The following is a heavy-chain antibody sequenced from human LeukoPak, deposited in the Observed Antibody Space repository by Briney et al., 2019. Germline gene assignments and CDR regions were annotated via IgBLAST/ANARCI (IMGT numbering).Heavy chain of an antibody. CDR1: GGSFSGYY. CDR3: ASSMGGYYFDY. J-gene: IGHJ4*02. Sequence: SETLSLTCAVYGGSFSGYYWSWIRQPPGKGLEWIGEINHSGSTNYNPSLKSRVTISVDKSKNQFSLKLSSVTAADTAVYYCASSMGGYYFDYWGQGTLVTVSS. V-gene: IGHV4-34*01. CDR2: INHSGST. D-gene: IGHD3-16*01.